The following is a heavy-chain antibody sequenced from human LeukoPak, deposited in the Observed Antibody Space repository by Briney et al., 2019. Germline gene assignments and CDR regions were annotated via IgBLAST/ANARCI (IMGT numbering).Heavy chain of an antibody. J-gene: IGHJ5*02. D-gene: IGHD1-7*01. Sequence: ASVKVSCKASGYTFTGYYMHWVRQAPGQGLEWMGWINPNSGGTNYAQKFQGRVTMTRDTSISTAYMELSRLRSDDTAVYYCARDFTLRITGTWGNWFDPWGQGTLVTISS. CDR2: INPNSGGT. CDR1: GYTFTGYY. V-gene: IGHV1-2*02. CDR3: ARDFTLRITGTWGNWFDP.